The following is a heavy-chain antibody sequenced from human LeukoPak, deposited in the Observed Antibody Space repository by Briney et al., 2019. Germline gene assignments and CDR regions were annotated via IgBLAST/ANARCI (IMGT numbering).Heavy chain of an antibody. J-gene: IGHJ4*02. CDR1: GFAFSSQA. CDR3: AKDARRTSGWYFFDY. Sequence: GGSLRLSCAASGFAFSSQAMGWVRQAPGRGLEWVSVISDSGSITYYADSVKGWFTISRDNSKNTLFLQMNSLRAEDTAVYYCAKDARRTSGWYFFDYWGQGSLVTVSS. V-gene: IGHV3-23*01. D-gene: IGHD6-19*01. CDR2: ISDSGSIT.